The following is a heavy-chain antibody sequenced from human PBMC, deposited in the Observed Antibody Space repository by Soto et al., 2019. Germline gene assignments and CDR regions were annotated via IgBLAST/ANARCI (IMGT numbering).Heavy chain of an antibody. V-gene: IGHV3-23*01. D-gene: IGHD1-26*01. Sequence: GGSLRLFCAVSGFSFSSYAMNWVRQAPGKGLEWVSAISGSGGRTYYADSVKGRFTISRDNSKNTLYLQMNSLRAEDTAVYYCAKVWWELHSPFDYWGQGTLVTVYS. CDR1: GFSFSSYA. CDR3: AKVWWELHSPFDY. J-gene: IGHJ4*02. CDR2: ISGSGGRT.